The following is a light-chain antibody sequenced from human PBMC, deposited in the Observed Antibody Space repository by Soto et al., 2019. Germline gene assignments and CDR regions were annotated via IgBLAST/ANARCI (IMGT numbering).Light chain of an antibody. CDR1: SSNIGGNS. J-gene: IGLJ1*01. CDR3: GSWDSSLSAYV. CDR2: DDN. V-gene: IGLV1-51*01. Sequence: QSVLTQPPSVSAAPGQKVTISSSGGSSNIGGNSVSWYQQLPGTAPKLLIYDDNKRPSGIPDRFSGSMSGTSATLGITGFQTGDEADYYCGSWDSSLSAYVFATGTKGTVL.